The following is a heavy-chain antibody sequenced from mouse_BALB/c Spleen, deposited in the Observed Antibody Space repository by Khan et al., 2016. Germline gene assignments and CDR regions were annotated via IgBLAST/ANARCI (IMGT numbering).Heavy chain of an antibody. CDR3: ARAPYDYDVGFAY. J-gene: IGHJ3*01. CDR1: GFNIKDTY. Sequence: IQLVQSGAELVKPGASVKLSCTASGFNIKDTYMHWVKQRPEQGLEWIGRIDPANGNTKYDPKFQGKATITADTSSNTAYLQLSSLPSADTAVYYWARAPYDYDVGFAYWGQGTLVTVSA. CDR2: IDPANGNT. V-gene: IGHV14-3*02. D-gene: IGHD2-4*01.